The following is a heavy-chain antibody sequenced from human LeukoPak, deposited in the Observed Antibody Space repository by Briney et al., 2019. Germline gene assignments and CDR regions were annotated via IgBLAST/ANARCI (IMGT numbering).Heavy chain of an antibody. Sequence: SETLSLTCTVSGGSISTFHWSWIRLPPGKGLEWIGYIYYSGSTNYNPSLKSRVTMSVNTSKNQFSLKLSSVTAADTAVYYCARGKDIVGLWGQGTLVTVSS. CDR2: IYYSGST. D-gene: IGHD2-15*01. CDR1: GGSISTFH. V-gene: IGHV4-59*01. CDR3: ARGKDIVGL. J-gene: IGHJ4*02.